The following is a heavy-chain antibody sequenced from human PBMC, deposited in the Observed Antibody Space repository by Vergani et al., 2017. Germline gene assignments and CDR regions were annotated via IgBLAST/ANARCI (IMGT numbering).Heavy chain of an antibody. CDR2: IGTAGDT. D-gene: IGHD1-14*01. CDR1: GFTFSSYD. CDR3: AREDRADAFDI. J-gene: IGHJ3*02. Sequence: EVQLVESGGGLVQPGGSLRLSCAASGFTFSSYDMHWVRQATGKGLEWVSAIGTAGDTYYPGSVKGRFTISRENAKNSLYLQMNSLRSDDTAVYYCAREDRADAFDIWGQGTMVTVSS. V-gene: IGHV3-13*01.